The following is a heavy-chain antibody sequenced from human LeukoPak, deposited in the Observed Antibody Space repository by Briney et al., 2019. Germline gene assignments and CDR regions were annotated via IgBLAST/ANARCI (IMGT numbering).Heavy chain of an antibody. CDR3: ARGSQVYYYGSGRHPLDY. Sequence: ASVKVSCKASGGTFSSYAISWVRQAPGQGLEWMGGIIPIFGTANYAQKFQGRVTITADESTSTAYMELSSLRSEDTAVYYCARGSQVYYYGSGRHPLDYWGQGTLVTVSS. D-gene: IGHD3-10*01. CDR2: IIPIFGTA. CDR1: GGTFSSYA. V-gene: IGHV1-69*13. J-gene: IGHJ4*02.